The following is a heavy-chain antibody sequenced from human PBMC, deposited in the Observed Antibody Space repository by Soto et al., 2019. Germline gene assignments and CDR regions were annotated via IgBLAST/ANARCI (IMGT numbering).Heavy chain of an antibody. CDR1: GFTFDDYG. V-gene: IGHV3-20*01. CDR3: SRGEYSGYDSDAFDI. CDR2: INWNGGST. Sequence: EVQLVESGGGVVRPGGSLRLSCAASGFTFDDYGMSWVRQAPGKGLEWVSGINWNGGSTGYADSVKGRFTISRDNGKNSLYLQMNSLRAEDTALHHSSRGEYSGYDSDAFDIWGQVTMVTVCS. J-gene: IGHJ3*02. D-gene: IGHD5-12*01.